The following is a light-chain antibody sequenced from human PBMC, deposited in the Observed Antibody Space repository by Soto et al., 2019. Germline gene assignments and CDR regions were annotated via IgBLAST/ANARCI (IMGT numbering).Light chain of an antibody. J-gene: IGLJ2*01. Sequence: QSALTQPASVSGSPGQSITISCTGTSSDVGDYNYVSWYQQHPGKAPKLLIYEVSDRPSGVSSRFSGSKSGNTASLTISGLQAEDEADYYCSSYTSSNTLEVFGVGTKLTVL. CDR3: SSYTSSNTLEV. CDR1: SSDVGDYNY. CDR2: EVS. V-gene: IGLV2-14*01.